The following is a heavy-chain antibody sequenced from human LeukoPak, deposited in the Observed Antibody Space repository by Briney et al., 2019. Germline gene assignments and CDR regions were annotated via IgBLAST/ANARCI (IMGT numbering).Heavy chain of an antibody. CDR1: GFTFGDYA. CDR3: AREGDGYNLILSNDYYYGMDV. CDR2: IRSKAYGGTT. Sequence: GGSLRLSCTASGFTFGDYAMSWVRQAPGKGLEWVGFIRSKAYGGTTEYAASVKGRFTISRDDSKSIAYLQMNSLKTEDTAVYYCAREGDGYNLILSNDYYYGMDVWGQGTTVTVSS. D-gene: IGHD5-24*01. V-gene: IGHV3-49*04. J-gene: IGHJ6*02.